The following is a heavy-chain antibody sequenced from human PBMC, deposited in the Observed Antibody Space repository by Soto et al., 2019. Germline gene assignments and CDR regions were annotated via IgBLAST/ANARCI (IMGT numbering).Heavy chain of an antibody. CDR1: GGTFSSYA. D-gene: IGHD3-10*01. J-gene: IGHJ6*02. CDR2: IIPIFGAA. V-gene: IGHV1-69*12. CDR3: ARGVESDYPNDHYDYYGMDV. Sequence: QVQLVQSGAEVKKPGSSVKVSCKASGGTFSSYAISWVRQAPGQGLEWMGGIIPIFGAANYAQKFQGRVTSTADESTSTAYMELSSLISEDTAVNYCARGVESDYPNDHYDYYGMDVSCRETTVTVS.